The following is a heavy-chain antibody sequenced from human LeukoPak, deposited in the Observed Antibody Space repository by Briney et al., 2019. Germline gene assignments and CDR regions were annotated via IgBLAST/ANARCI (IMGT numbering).Heavy chain of an antibody. D-gene: IGHD3-10*01. CDR2: VYPVDSDA. J-gene: IGHJ3*02. CDR1: GYSFTSNW. Sequence: GESLKISCKGSGYSFTSNWIGWVRQMPGKGLEWMGIVYPVDSDARYSPSFQGQVTISADKSISTAYLQWSSLKASDTAMYYCARLISGNWGDGFDIWDQGTMVTVSS. V-gene: IGHV5-51*01. CDR3: ARLISGNWGDGFDI.